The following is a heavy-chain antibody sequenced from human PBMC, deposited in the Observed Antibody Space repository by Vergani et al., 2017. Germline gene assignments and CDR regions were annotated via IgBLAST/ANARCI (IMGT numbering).Heavy chain of an antibody. CDR3: ARGKTIAARASLYYFDY. CDR1: GGSFSGYY. D-gene: IGHD6-6*01. V-gene: IGHV4-34*01. CDR2: INHSGST. J-gene: IGHJ4*02. Sequence: QVQLQQWGAGLLKPSETPSLTCAVYGGSFSGYYWSWIRQPPGKGLEWIGEINHSGSTNYNPSLKSRVTISVDTSKNQFSLKLSSVTAADTAVYYCARGKTIAARASLYYFDYWGQGTLVTVSS.